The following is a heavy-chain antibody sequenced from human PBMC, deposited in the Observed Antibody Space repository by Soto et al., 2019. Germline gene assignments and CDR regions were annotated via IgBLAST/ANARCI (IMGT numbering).Heavy chain of an antibody. CDR1: GYTFTSYG. J-gene: IGHJ6*02. D-gene: IGHD7-27*01. V-gene: IGHV1-18*04. CDR3: AVPLGLYYYYGMDV. CDR2: ISAYNGNT. Sequence: ASVKVSSKASGYTFTSYGISWVRQAPGQGLEWMGWISAYNGNTNYAQKLQGRVTMTTDTSTSTAYMELRSLRSDDTAVYYCAVPLGLYYYYGMDVWGQGTTVTVSS.